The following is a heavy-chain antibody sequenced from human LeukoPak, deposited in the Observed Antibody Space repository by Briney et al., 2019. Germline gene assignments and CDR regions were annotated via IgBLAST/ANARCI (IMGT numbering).Heavy chain of an antibody. D-gene: IGHD6-6*01. CDR3: AGGDSSSPFGY. J-gene: IGHJ4*02. V-gene: IGHV4-59*08. CDR2: IYYSGST. Sequence: SETLSLTCTVSGGSISSYYWSWIRQPPAKGLEWIGYIYYSGSTNYNPSLQSRVTITVVTSKNNFSLQLSCVAAADTAVFYYAGGDSSSPFGYWGQGTLVTVSS. CDR1: GGSISSYY.